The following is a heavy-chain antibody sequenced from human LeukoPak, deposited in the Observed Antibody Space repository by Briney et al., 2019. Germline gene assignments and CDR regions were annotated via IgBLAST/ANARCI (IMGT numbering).Heavy chain of an antibody. CDR3: ATRRVAVGPGGAFDI. CDR1: GGSISSYY. V-gene: IGHV4-59*01. Sequence: SETLSLTCTVSGGSISSYYWSWIRQPPGKGLEWIGYIYYSGSTNYNPSLKSRVTISVDTSKNQFSLKLSSVAAADTAVYYCATRRVAVGPGGAFDIWGQGTMVTVSS. D-gene: IGHD6-19*01. J-gene: IGHJ3*02. CDR2: IYYSGST.